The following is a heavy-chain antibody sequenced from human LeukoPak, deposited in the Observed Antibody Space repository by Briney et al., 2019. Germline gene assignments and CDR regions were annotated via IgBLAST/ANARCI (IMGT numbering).Heavy chain of an antibody. CDR3: AKDAAPLVIILGPNWFDP. V-gene: IGHV3-30*02. CDR2: IRYDGSNK. Sequence: GGSLRLSCAASGFTFSSYGMHWVRQAPGKGLEWVAFIRYDGSNKYYADSVKGRFTISRDNSKNTLYLQMNSLRAEDTAVYYCAKDAAPLVIILGPNWFDPWGQGTLVTVSS. J-gene: IGHJ5*02. D-gene: IGHD3-9*01. CDR1: GFTFSSYG.